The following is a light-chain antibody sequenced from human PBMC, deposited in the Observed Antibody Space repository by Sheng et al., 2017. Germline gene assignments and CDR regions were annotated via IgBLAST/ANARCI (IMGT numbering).Light chain of an antibody. CDR3: QQYDNLLT. V-gene: IGKV1-33*01. CDR1: QTINTY. CDR2: DAS. Sequence: DIQMTQSPSSLSASVGDRVNITCRASQTINTYVNWYQQKPGKAPKLLIYDASNLETGVPSRFSGSGSGTDFTFTISSLQPEDIATYYCQQYDNLLTFGGGTKVEIK. J-gene: IGKJ4*01.